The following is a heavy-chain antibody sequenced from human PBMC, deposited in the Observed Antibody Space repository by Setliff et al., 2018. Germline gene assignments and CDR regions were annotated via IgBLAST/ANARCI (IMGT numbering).Heavy chain of an antibody. CDR2: IFHSGST. CDR1: GSSITSSNW. J-gene: IGHJ5*02. V-gene: IGHV4-4*02. Sequence: PSETLSLTCAASGSSITSSNWWSWVRQPPGKGLEWIGQIFHSGSTHYNPSLKSRLTISVDQSKNQFSLKLKSVTAADTAVYYCARLESLGDLLLYGLWFDPWGQGTLVTVS. D-gene: IGHD3-16*02. CDR3: ARLESLGDLLLYGLWFDP.